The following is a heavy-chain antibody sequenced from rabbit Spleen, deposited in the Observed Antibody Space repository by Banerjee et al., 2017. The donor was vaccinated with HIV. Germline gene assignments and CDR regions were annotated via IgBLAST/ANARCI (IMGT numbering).Heavy chain of an antibody. CDR3: ARDTGTSFSTYGMDL. CDR2: IDTGSSGNT. CDR1: GVSFSFNSY. J-gene: IGHJ6*01. V-gene: IGHV1S40*01. Sequence: LVESGGGLVQPGASLTLTCTASGVSFSFNSYMCWVRQAPGKGLEWIACIDTGSSGNTYSATWAKGRFTISKTSSTTVTLQMTSLTAADTATYFCARDTGTSFSTYGMDLWGPGTLVTVS. D-gene: IGHD8-1*01.